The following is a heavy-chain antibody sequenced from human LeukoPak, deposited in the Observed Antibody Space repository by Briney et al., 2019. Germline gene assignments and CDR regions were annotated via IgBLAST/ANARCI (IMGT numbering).Heavy chain of an antibody. V-gene: IGHV3-11*01. CDR2: ISSSGSTI. J-gene: IGHJ4*02. CDR3: ARDFVGVSIAADY. Sequence: GGSLRLSCAASGFTFSDYYMSWIRQAPGKGLEWVSYISSSGSTIYYADSVKGRFTISRDNAKNSLYLQMNSLKAEDTAVYYCARDFVGVSIAADYWGQGTLVTVSS. CDR1: GFTFSDYY. D-gene: IGHD6-6*01.